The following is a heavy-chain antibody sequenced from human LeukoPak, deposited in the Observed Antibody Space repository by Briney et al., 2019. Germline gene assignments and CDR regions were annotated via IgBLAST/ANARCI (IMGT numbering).Heavy chain of an antibody. Sequence: GASVKVSCKASGYTFTGYYMHWVRQAPGQGLEWMGWINPNSGGTNYAQKFQGWVTMTRDTSISTAYMELSRLRSDDTAVYYCARGGLRYYDSSGYYTYWGQGTLVTVSS. CDR1: GYTFTGYY. V-gene: IGHV1-2*04. J-gene: IGHJ4*02. D-gene: IGHD3-22*01. CDR3: ARGGLRYYDSSGYYTY. CDR2: INPNSGGT.